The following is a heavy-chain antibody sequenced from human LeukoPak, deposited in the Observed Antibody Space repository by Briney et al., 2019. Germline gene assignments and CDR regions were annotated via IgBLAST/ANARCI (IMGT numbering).Heavy chain of an antibody. V-gene: IGHV3-9*03. CDR1: GFTFDDYA. D-gene: IGHD3-22*01. CDR2: ISWNGGSI. J-gene: IGHJ4*02. CDR3: AKDIGYYDSSGYDY. Sequence: GESLRLSCAASGFTFDDYAMHWVRQAPGEGLEWVSGISWNGGSIGYADSVKGRFTISRANAKNSLYLQLNSLRAEDMALYYCAKDIGYYDSSGYDYWGQGTLVTVSS.